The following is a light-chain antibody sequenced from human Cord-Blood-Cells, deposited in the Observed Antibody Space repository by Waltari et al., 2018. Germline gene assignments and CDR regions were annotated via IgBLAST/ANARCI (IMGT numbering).Light chain of an antibody. J-gene: IGKJ1*01. CDR2: DAS. Sequence: EIVLTQSPATLSLSPGELATLSCRASQSVSSYLAWYQQKPGQAPRLLIYDASNRATGIPARFSGSGSGTDFTLTISSLEPEDFAVYYCQQRSNWPWTFGQGTKVEIK. V-gene: IGKV3-11*01. CDR3: QQRSNWPWT. CDR1: QSVSSY.